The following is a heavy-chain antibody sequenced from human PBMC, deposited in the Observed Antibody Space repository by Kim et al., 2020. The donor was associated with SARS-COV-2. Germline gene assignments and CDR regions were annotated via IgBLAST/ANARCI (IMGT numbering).Heavy chain of an antibody. CDR2: ISYDGSNK. CDR1: GFTFSSYA. J-gene: IGHJ4*02. V-gene: IGHV3-30-3*01. CDR3: ARSDYGAAPGY. Sequence: GGSLRLSCAASGFTFSSYAMHWVRQAPGKGLEWVAVISYDGSNKYYADSVKGRFTISRDNSKNTLYLQMNSLRAEDTAVYYCARSDYGAAPGYWGQGTL. D-gene: IGHD4-17*01.